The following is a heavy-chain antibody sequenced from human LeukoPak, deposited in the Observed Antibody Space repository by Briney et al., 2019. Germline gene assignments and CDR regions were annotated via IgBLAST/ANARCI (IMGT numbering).Heavy chain of an antibody. V-gene: IGHV4-39*01. CDR2: IYYSGST. J-gene: IGHJ4*02. CDR3: ARHPTDYYDSSGLSNMIDY. CDR1: GFTFSSYG. D-gene: IGHD3-22*01. Sequence: SGGSLRLSCAASGFTFSSYGMHWVRQPPGKGLEWIGSIYYSGSTYYNPSLKSRVTISVDTSKNQFSLKLSSVTAADTAVYYCARHPTDYYDSSGLSNMIDYWGQGTLVTVSS.